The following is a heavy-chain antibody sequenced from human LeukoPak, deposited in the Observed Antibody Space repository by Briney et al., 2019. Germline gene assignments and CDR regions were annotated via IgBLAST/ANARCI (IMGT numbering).Heavy chain of an antibody. J-gene: IGHJ4*02. V-gene: IGHV4-34*09. D-gene: IGHD4-17*01. Sequence: PSETLSLTCAVYGGSFSGYYWSWIRQPPGKGLEWIGYIYYSGSTYFNPSLKSRVTISVDTSKNQFSLKLSSVTAADTAVYYCARENPVTTLDYWGQGTLVTVSS. CDR2: IYYSGST. CDR3: ARENPVTTLDY. CDR1: GGSFSGYY.